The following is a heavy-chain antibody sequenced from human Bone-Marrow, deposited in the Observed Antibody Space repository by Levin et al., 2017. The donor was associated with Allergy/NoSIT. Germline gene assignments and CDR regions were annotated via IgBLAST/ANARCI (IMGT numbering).Heavy chain of an antibody. CDR2: FYYSGGS. J-gene: IGHJ6*02. D-gene: IGHD2-2*01. CDR3: AKEFRLCTSSRCYSDGLDV. Sequence: SETLSLTCTVSGDSIENYHWSWIRQPPGKGLEWIGYFYYSGGSNYNPSLESRVTISGDTSKNHFSLQLTSVTAADTAVYYCAKEFRLCTSSRCYSDGLDVWGQGTTVTVSS. CDR1: GDSIENYH. V-gene: IGHV4-59*01.